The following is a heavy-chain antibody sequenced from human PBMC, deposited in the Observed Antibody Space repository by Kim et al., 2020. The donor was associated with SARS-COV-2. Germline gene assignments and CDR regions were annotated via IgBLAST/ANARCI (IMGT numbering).Heavy chain of an antibody. CDR2: ISYDGSNK. CDR3: ARGGTTMIVVAMDY. D-gene: IGHD3-22*01. CDR1: GFTFSSYG. V-gene: IGHV3-33*05. Sequence: GGSLRLSCAASGFTFSSYGMHWVRQAPGKGLEWVAVISYDGSNKYYADSVKGRFTISRDNSKNTLYLQMNRLRAEDTAVYYCARGGTTMIVVAMDYWGQG. J-gene: IGHJ4*02.